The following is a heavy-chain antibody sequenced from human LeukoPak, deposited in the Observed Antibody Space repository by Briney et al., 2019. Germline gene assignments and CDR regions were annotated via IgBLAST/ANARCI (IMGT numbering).Heavy chain of an antibody. Sequence: SETLSLTCAVYGGSFSGYYWSWIRQPPGKGLEWIGEITHSGTTNYNPSLESRLTIPIDTSKNQFSLKLSSVTAADTAVYYCARLITPTSGSNWFDPWGQGTLVTVSS. D-gene: IGHD3-10*01. CDR3: ARLITPTSGSNWFDP. J-gene: IGHJ5*02. V-gene: IGHV4-34*01. CDR1: GGSFSGYY. CDR2: ITHSGTT.